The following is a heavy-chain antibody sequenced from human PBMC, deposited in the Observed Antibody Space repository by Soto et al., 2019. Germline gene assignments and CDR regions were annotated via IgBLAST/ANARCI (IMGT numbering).Heavy chain of an antibody. V-gene: IGHV1-3*01. D-gene: IGHD6-19*01. CDR3: ARSPRIAVTGTLDF. CDR2: INAGNGDT. J-gene: IGHJ4*02. Sequence: ASVKVSCKASGYTFPTYTLHWVRQAPGQRLEWMGWINAGNGDTKYSQNFQGRVTITRDTSASTAYMEFSSLRPEDSAVYYCARSPRIAVTGTLDFWGQGTPVTVSS. CDR1: GYTFPTYT.